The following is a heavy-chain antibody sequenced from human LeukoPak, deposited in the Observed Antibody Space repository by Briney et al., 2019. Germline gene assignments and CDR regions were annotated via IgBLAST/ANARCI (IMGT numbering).Heavy chain of an antibody. V-gene: IGHV1-8*01. Sequence: ASVRVSCKASGYTFTSYDINWVRQPTGQGREWMGWMNPNSGNTGYAQKFQGRVTMTRNTSISTAYMELSSLRSEDTAAYYCARGPNYDILTGSGGATYYYYYYMDVWGKGTTVTVSS. CDR2: MNPNSGNT. CDR1: GYTFTSYD. J-gene: IGHJ6*03. D-gene: IGHD3-9*01. CDR3: ARGPNYDILTGSGGATYYYYYYMDV.